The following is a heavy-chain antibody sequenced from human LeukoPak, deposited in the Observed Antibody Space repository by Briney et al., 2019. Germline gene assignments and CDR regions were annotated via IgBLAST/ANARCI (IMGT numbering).Heavy chain of an antibody. CDR1: VGSISSGSYY. CDR3: ARDRVGATIYYYYCMDV. D-gene: IGHD1-26*01. J-gene: IGHJ6*03. CDR2: IYTSGST. V-gene: IGHV4-61*02. Sequence: SETLSLTCTVSVGSISSGSYYWSWIRQPAGKGLEWIGRIYTSGSTNYNPSLKSRVTISVDTSKNQFSLKMSSVTAADTAVYYCARDRVGATIYYYYCMDVWGKGTTVTVSS.